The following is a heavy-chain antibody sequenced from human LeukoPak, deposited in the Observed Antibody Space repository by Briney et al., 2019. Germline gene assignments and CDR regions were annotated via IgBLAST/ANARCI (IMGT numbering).Heavy chain of an antibody. D-gene: IGHD3-10*01. CDR3: AREGVGSGVYYYYYGMDV. CDR2: ISAYKGNT. V-gene: IGHV1-18*01. J-gene: IGHJ6*02. CDR1: GYTFINYG. Sequence: ASVKVSCKASGYTFINYGVSWVRQAPGQGLEWMGWISAYKGNTNYAQKVQGRVTMTTDTSTSTAYMELSSLRSEDTAVYYCAREGVGSGVYYYYYGMDVWGQGTTVTVSS.